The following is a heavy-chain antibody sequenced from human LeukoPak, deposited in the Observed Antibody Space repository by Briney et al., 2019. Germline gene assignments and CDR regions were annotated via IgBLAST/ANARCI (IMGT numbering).Heavy chain of an antibody. Sequence: PSETLSLTCSVSGYSISSGYYWGWLRQPPGKGLEWIGYIYYSGSTNYNPSLKSRVTISVDTSKNQFSLKLSSVTAADTAVYYCARGLSGRGHYSDYWGQGALVTVSS. CDR2: IYYSGST. V-gene: IGHV4-61*01. CDR1: GYSISSGYY. D-gene: IGHD3-10*01. J-gene: IGHJ4*02. CDR3: ARGLSGRGHYSDY.